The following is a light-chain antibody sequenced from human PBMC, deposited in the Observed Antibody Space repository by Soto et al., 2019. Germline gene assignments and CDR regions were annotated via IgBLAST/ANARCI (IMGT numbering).Light chain of an antibody. CDR3: QQRNNWPPLYP. CDR1: QSVSSY. V-gene: IGKV3-11*01. J-gene: IGKJ2*01. CDR2: DGS. Sequence: EIVLTQSPATLSLSPGERATLSCRASQSVSSYLAWYQQKPGQAPRLLIYDGSNRATGIPARFSGSGPAISVTVTLGSLGPEDFAVCYWQQRNNWPPLYPFGEGPKLGIK.